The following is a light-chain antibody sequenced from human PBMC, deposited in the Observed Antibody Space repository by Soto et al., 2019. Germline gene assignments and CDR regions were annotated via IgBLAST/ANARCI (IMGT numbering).Light chain of an antibody. CDR2: DAS. V-gene: IGKV3-11*01. J-gene: IGKJ2*02. CDR3: QHRSNWPRT. CDR1: QSVSSS. Sequence: EIELTQSPATLSLSPGERATLSCRASQSVSSSLAWYQQKPGQAPRLLIYDASHRITGIPARFSGSGSGTDFTITISSLEPEDFAVYYCQHRSNWPRTFGQGTKLEIK.